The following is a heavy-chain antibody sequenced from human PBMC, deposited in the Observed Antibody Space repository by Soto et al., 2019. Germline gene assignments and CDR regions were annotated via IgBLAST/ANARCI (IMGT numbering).Heavy chain of an antibody. Sequence: SVKVSCKASGFTFTSSAVQWVRQARGQRLEWIGWIVVGSGNTNYARKFQERVTITRDMSTSTAYMELSSLRSEDTAVYYCAADPYYYDSSGYYFVFDYWGQGTLVTVSS. CDR3: AADPYYYDSSGYYFVFDY. CDR1: GFTFTSSA. CDR2: IVVGSGNT. V-gene: IGHV1-58*01. J-gene: IGHJ4*02. D-gene: IGHD3-22*01.